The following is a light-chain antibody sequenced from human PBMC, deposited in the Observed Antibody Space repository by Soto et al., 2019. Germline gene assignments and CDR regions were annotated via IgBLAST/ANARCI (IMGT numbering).Light chain of an antibody. CDR3: QQYNNWPSWT. V-gene: IGKV3-15*01. CDR1: KSVGSN. CDR2: SGS. Sequence: EIVMTQSPATLSVSPGERATLSCRASKSVGSNLAWYQQKPGQAPRLRIYSGSTRATGSPARFSGSGSGTEFTLTISSLRSEDFAVYYWQQYNNWPSWTFGQGTKVEI. J-gene: IGKJ1*01.